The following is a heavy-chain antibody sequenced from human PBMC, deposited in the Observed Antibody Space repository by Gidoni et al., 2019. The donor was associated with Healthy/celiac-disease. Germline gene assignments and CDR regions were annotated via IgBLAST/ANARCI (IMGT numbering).Heavy chain of an antibody. CDR2: ISWNSGSI. D-gene: IGHD6-19*01. V-gene: IGHV3-9*01. Sequence: LEWVSGISWNSGSIGYAYSVKVRFTISRDNAKNSLYLQMNSLRAEDTALYYCAKDMGSGWYSRYYFDYWGQGTLVTVSS. CDR3: AKDMGSGWYSRYYFDY. J-gene: IGHJ4*02.